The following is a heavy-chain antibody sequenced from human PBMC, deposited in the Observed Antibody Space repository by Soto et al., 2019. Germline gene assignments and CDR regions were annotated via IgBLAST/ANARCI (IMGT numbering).Heavy chain of an antibody. Sequence: QVQLVESGGGVVQPGRSLRISCAASGFTFSRHAMHWVRQAPGKGLEWVAVISDDGSNRYYADSVKGRFTISRDNSKNTLYLQMYSLRAEDTAVYYCAKVSGHTAATAFLDYWGQGTLVIVSS. CDR2: ISDDGSNR. D-gene: IGHD6-13*01. V-gene: IGHV3-30-3*01. CDR1: GFTFSRHA. J-gene: IGHJ4*02. CDR3: AKVSGHTAATAFLDY.